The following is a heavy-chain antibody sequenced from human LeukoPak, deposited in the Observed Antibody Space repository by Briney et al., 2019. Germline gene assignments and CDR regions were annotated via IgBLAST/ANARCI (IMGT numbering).Heavy chain of an antibody. CDR2: ISWNSGSI. D-gene: IGHD2/OR15-2a*01. J-gene: IGHJ4*02. Sequence: GGSLRLSCAASGFTFDDYAMHWVRQAPGKGLEWVSGISWNSGSIGYADSVKGRFTISRDNAKNSLYLQMNSLRAEDTALYYCAKDRLPILYYFDYWGQGTLVTVSS. CDR1: GFTFDDYA. V-gene: IGHV3-9*01. CDR3: AKDRLPILYYFDY.